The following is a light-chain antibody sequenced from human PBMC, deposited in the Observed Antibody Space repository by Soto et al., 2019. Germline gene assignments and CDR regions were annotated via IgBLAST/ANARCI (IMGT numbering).Light chain of an antibody. V-gene: IGKV3-15*01. CDR3: QQSYSTPRT. CDR1: QSVSSN. J-gene: IGKJ1*01. CDR2: GAS. Sequence: ESVLTQSPGTLSLSPGERAALSCRASQSVSSNLAWYQQKPGQAPRLLIYGASTRATGIPARFSGSGSGTEFTLTISSLQPEDFATYYCQQSYSTPRTFGQGTKVDIK.